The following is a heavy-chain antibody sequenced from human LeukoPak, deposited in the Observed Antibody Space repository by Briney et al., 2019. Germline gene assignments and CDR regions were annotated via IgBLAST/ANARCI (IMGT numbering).Heavy chain of an antibody. V-gene: IGHV5-51*01. CDR2: IYPGDSDT. Sequence: GESMKISCKGSGYSFTSYLIGWVRQMPGKGLEWMGVIYPGDSDTRYSPSFQGHVTISADKSISTAYLQWSSLKASDTAMYYCAKAMVRGVIPFTDFDYWGQGTMVTVSS. CDR1: GYSFTSYL. CDR3: AKAMVRGVIPFTDFDY. D-gene: IGHD3-10*01. J-gene: IGHJ4*02.